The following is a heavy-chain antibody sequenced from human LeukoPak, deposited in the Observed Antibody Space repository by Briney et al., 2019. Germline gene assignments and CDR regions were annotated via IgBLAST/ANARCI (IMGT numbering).Heavy chain of an antibody. V-gene: IGHV1-69*05. CDR3: ARAFLDTAMGRYYYYSYMDV. CDR1: GGTFSSYA. Sequence: ASVKVSCNASGGTFSSYAISWVRQAPGQGLEWIGGIIPIFGTANYAQKFQGRVTITTDESTSTAYMELSSLRSEDTAVYYCARAFLDTAMGRYYYYSYMDVWGKGTTVTVSS. J-gene: IGHJ6*03. D-gene: IGHD5-18*01. CDR2: IIPIFGTA.